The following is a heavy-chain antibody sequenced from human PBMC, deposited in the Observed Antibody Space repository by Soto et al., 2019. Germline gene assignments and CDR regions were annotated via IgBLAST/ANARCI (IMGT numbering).Heavy chain of an antibody. CDR3: TTDSILAPLFH. CDR1: GFTFTSAW. Sequence: GGSLRLSCAASGFTFTSAWMSWVRQAPGKGLEWVGRIKSKTDGGTTDYAAPVRGRFTISRDDSKNTLYVQLNSLKTEDTAVYYCTTDSILAPLFHWGQGTLVTVSS. J-gene: IGHJ4*02. V-gene: IGHV3-15*01. CDR2: IKSKTDGGTT. D-gene: IGHD3-3*02.